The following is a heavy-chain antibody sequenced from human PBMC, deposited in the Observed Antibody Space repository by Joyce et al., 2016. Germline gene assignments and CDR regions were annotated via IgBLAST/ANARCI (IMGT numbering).Heavy chain of an antibody. V-gene: IGHV1-2*02. CDR2: VKIEKGDT. J-gene: IGHJ4*02. CDR3: AREGLPHGGFDY. Sequence: QVQLVQSGTEVKKSGASVRASCKASGFTFTGYYMHWVRQPPGRGLGMVGWVKIEKGDTHYTQNFQGRVTMTRDTSINTTYMEVTRLRSDDTAFYYCAREGLPHGGFDYWGLGTLVTVSS. CDR1: GFTFTGYY.